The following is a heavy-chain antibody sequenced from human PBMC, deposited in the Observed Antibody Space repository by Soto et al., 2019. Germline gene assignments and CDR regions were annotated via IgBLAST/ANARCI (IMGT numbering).Heavy chain of an antibody. CDR2: ISYDGSDK. D-gene: IGHD3-16*02. CDR1: GFTFSSYA. Sequence: QVQLVESGGGVVQPGRSLRLSCAASGFTFSSYAMHWVRQAPGKGLGWVAVISYDGSDKYYADSVKGRFTISRDNSKNTPNPQMNSLRTADTDVYYCAKAMGQLSPDSYDYWCHETLITVSS. V-gene: IGHV3-30*18. CDR3: AKAMGQLSPDSYDY. J-gene: IGHJ4*01.